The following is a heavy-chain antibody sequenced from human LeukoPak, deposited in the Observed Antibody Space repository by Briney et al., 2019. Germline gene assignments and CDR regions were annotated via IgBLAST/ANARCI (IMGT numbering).Heavy chain of an antibody. CDR1: GGSISSYY. V-gene: IGHV4-4*07. Sequence: RPSETLFLTCTVSGGSISSYYCSWIRQPAGKVLEWIGRIYTSGSTNYNPSLKSRVTMSVDTSKNQFSLKLSSVTAADTAVYYCARAYDSSGYHPTYAFDIWGQGTMVTVSS. D-gene: IGHD3-22*01. CDR3: ARAYDSSGYHPTYAFDI. J-gene: IGHJ3*02. CDR2: IYTSGST.